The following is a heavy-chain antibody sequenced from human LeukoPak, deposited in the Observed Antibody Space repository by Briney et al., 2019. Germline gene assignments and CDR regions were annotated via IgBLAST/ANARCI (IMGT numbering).Heavy chain of an antibody. V-gene: IGHV4-38-2*02. CDR3: ARGFGLAAAGADY. CDR2: MYHIGNT. J-gene: IGHJ4*02. CDR1: GYSISSGFY. Sequence: PSETLSLTCTVSGYSISSGFYWAWIRPPPGKGLEWIGSMYHIGNTYYNPSLRGRVAISIDTPKNHFSLILNSVTAADTAVYYCARGFGLAAAGADYWGQGALVTVSS. D-gene: IGHD6-13*01.